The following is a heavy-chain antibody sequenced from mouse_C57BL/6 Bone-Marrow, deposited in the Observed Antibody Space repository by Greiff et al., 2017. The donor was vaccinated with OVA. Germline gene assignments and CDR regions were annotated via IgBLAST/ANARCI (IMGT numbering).Heavy chain of an antibody. J-gene: IGHJ3*01. D-gene: IGHD2-12*01. V-gene: IGHV8-8*01. CDR3: ARMLLPGWAD. CDR2: IWWGDDK. CDR1: GFSLSTFGMG. Sequence: QVTLKVCGPGILQPSQTLSLTCSFSGFSLSTFGMGVGWLRPPSGQGLEGLAHIWWGDDKYYNPALKSRLTISKDTSKNQVFLKIANVDTADTATYYCARMLLPGWADWGKGTLVTVAA.